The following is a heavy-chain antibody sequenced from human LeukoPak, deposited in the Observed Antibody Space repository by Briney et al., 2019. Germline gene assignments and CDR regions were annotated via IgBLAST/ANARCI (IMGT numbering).Heavy chain of an antibody. CDR3: ARVGVRYCSGGSCSWGGFDP. Sequence: SVKVSCKASGGTFSSYAISWVRQAPGQGLEWMGGIIPIFGTANYAQKFQARVTITVDKATSPAYMELSSLRSEDTAVYYCARVGVRYCSGGSCSWGGFDPWGQGTLVTVSS. CDR1: GGTFSSYA. D-gene: IGHD2-15*01. J-gene: IGHJ5*02. V-gene: IGHV1-69*06. CDR2: IIPIFGTA.